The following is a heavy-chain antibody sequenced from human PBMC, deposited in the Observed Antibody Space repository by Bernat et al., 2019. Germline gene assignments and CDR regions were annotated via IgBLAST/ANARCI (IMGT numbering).Heavy chain of an antibody. V-gene: IGHV3-23*04. CDR2: ISGGGGTT. J-gene: IGHJ4*02. Sequence: VQLVESGGGSAQPGGSLRLSCAASGFTFSTYAMTWVRQAPGKGLEWVSGISGGGGTTYYADSVKGRFTISRDNSKNTLYLQMNGLRAEDTAVYYCAKDYSSSPDHYFDYWGQGTLVTVSS. CDR1: GFTFSTYA. CDR3: AKDYSSSPDHYFDY. D-gene: IGHD6-6*01.